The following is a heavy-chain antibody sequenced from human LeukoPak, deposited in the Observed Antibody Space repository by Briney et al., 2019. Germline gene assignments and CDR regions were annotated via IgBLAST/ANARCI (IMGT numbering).Heavy chain of an antibody. CDR3: ARVPAPNWFDP. J-gene: IGHJ5*02. CDR1: GGSISSYY. CDR2: IYYSGST. V-gene: IGHV4-59*01. Sequence: SETLSLTCTISGGSISSYYWSWIRQPPGKGLEWIGYIYYSGSTNCNPSLKSRVTISVDTSKNQFSLKLSSVTAADTAVYYCARVPAPNWFDPWGQGTLVTVSS.